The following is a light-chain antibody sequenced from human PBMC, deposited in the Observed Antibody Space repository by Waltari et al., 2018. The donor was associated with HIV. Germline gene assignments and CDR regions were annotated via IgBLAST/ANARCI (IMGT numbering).Light chain of an antibody. J-gene: IGKJ2*01. CDR3: QQYYNWLPYT. V-gene: IGKV3-15*01. CDR2: GAS. CDR1: QSVGSD. Sequence: EIEMTQSPATLSVSPGERATLSCRASQSVGSDLAWYQQKPGQAPRLVIYGASTSATGIPARFSGSGSGTEFTLTISSLQSADFAVYYCQQYYNWLPYTFGQGTKLEIK.